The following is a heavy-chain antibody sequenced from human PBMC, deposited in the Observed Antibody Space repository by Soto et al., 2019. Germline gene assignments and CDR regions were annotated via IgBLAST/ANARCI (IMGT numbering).Heavy chain of an antibody. V-gene: IGHV3-15*01. J-gene: IGHJ6*02. CDR3: TTGYQAVAPRGYYYHDMDV. CDR2: IKSKIDGGTT. CDR1: GFTFTKAW. Sequence: EVQLVESGGGLVKPGGSLRLSCAASGFTFTKAWMSWVRQAPGKGLEWVGRIKSKIDGGTTDYAAPVKGRFTISRDDSKNTLYLQMNSLKTEDTAVYYCTTGYQAVAPRGYYYHDMDVWGQGTTVTVSS. D-gene: IGHD6-19*01.